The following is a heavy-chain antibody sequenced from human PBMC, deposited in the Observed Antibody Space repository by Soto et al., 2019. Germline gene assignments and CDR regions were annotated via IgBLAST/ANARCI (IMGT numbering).Heavy chain of an antibody. CDR3: ARDVAPVAGSLGVASDV. V-gene: IGHV6-1*01. CDR2: TYYRSNWNN. J-gene: IGHJ3*01. CDR1: GYTVSVNSAA. Sequence: SEHLSLTCDISGYTVSVNSAACNWIRQSPSLGLEWLGRTYYRSNWNNDYAISVKSRITINPDTSKNQFSLQLNSVTPEDSAVYYCARDVAPVAGSLGVASDVWGHGKVVTV. D-gene: IGHD6-19*01.